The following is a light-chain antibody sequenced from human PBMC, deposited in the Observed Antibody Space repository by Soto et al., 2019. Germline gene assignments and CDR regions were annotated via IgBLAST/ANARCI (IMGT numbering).Light chain of an antibody. CDR1: RSNIGTNN. J-gene: IGLJ2*01. V-gene: IGLV1-44*01. CDR2: GND. CDR3: EALDDSRRGTI. Sequence: QTVVRQQPSASGTPGQRVTLSCSGGRSNIGTNNVNWYQQLPGAAPKLLIYGNDQRPSGVPDRFSGSKSVTSGSLAISGLQSDDGADYYCEALDDSRRGTIFGGGTKVAVL.